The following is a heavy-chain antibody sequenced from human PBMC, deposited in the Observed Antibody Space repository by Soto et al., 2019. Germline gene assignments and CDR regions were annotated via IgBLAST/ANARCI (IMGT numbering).Heavy chain of an antibody. D-gene: IGHD3-10*02. V-gene: IGHV3-7*01. J-gene: IGHJ4*02. Sequence: HPGGSLRLSCAASGFTFSSYWMSWVRQAPGKGPEWVAIIKPDGSVKQYVDSVQGRFTISRDNAENSLYLRMNSLRVDDKAIYYCAKFSRTMSSVWGQVPLVTVSS. CDR3: AKFSRTMSSV. CDR2: IKPDGSVK. CDR1: GFTFSSYW.